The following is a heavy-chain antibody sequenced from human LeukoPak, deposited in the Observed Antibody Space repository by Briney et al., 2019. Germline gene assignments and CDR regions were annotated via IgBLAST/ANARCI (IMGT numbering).Heavy chain of an antibody. D-gene: IGHD3-3*01. Sequence: ASVKVSCKASGYTFTSYGISWVRQAPGQGLEWMGWISAYNGNTNYAQKLQGRVTMTTDTSTSTAYMELRSLRSDDTAVYYCARAGSDRYDFWSGPFFDYWGQGTLVTVSS. V-gene: IGHV1-18*01. J-gene: IGHJ4*02. CDR3: ARAGSDRYDFWSGPFFDY. CDR2: ISAYNGNT. CDR1: GYTFTSYG.